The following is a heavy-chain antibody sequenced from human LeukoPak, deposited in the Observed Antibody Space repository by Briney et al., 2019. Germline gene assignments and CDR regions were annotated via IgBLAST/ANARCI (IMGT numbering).Heavy chain of an antibody. J-gene: IGHJ5*02. V-gene: IGHV1-69*13. CDR2: IIPIFGTA. Sequence: ASVKVSCKASGGTFSSYATSWVRQAPGQGLEWMGGIIPIFGTANYAQKFQGRVTITADESTSTAYMELSSLRSEDTAVYYCASIAAAGPHNWFDPWGQGTLVTVSS. CDR1: GGTFSSYA. D-gene: IGHD6-13*01. CDR3: ASIAAAGPHNWFDP.